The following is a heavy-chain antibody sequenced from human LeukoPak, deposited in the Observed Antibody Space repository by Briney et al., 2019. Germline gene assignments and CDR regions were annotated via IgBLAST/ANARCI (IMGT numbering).Heavy chain of an antibody. CDR2: ISGSGSST. J-gene: IGHJ4*02. CDR3: AKVRIRLVYFDY. V-gene: IGHV3-23*01. D-gene: IGHD6-6*01. Sequence: GGSLRLSCAASGFTFSSYAMSWVRQAPGKGLEWVSAISGSGSSTYYADSVKGRFTISRDNSKNTLYLQMNSLRAEDTAVYYCAKVRIRLVYFDYWGQGTLVTVSS. CDR1: GFTFSSYA.